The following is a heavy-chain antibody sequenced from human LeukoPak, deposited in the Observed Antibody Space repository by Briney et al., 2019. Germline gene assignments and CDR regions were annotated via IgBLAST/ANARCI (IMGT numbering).Heavy chain of an antibody. J-gene: IGHJ6*02. Sequence: PSETLSLTCAVYGGSFSGYYWSWIRQPPGKGLEWIGEINHSGSTNYNPSLKSRVTISVDTSKNQFSLKLSSVTAADTAVYYCARERGGYGASSGSYYYYGMDVWGQGTTVTVSS. CDR2: INHSGST. V-gene: IGHV4-34*01. CDR1: GGSFSGYY. CDR3: ARERGGYGASSGSYYYYGMDV. D-gene: IGHD6-19*01.